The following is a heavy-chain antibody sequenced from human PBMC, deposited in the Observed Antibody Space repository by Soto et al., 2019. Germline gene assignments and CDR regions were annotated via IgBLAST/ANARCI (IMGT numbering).Heavy chain of an antibody. CDR3: SRVDPGETSPFDH. D-gene: IGHD3-10*01. CDR1: GGTFSSYT. CDR2: INPFDGSR. Sequence: GASVKVSCKASGGTFSSYTISWVRQAPGQGLEWMGWINPFDGSRMFAQSFQGRVTMTRDTSTSTVYMEVSSLRSEDTAVYYCSRVDPGETSPFDHWG. J-gene: IGHJ4*01. V-gene: IGHV1-46*03.